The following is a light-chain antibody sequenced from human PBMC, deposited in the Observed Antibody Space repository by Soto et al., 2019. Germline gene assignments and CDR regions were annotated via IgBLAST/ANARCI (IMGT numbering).Light chain of an antibody. V-gene: IGKV3-15*01. Sequence: EIVMTQSPDTLSVSPGEKATLSCRASQSVRSNLAWYQQKPGQAPRLLIFGASTGATGVPARFSGGGSETAFTLTINGLQSEDLATYYCQQYSDWPLTFGGGTKVES. CDR1: QSVRSN. CDR3: QQYSDWPLT. CDR2: GAS. J-gene: IGKJ4*01.